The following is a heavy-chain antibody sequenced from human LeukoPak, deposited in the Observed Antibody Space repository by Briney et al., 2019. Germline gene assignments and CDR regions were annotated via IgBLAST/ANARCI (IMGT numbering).Heavy chain of an antibody. V-gene: IGHV3-74*01. CDR1: GFTFSSYW. CDR2: INSDGRST. D-gene: IGHD1-26*01. Sequence: GGSLRLSCAASGFTFSSYWMHWVRQAPGKGLVWVSRINSDGRSTTYADSVKGRFTISRDNAKNTLYLQMNSLRAEDTSVYYCARDRNTGSFYENLFENWGQGSLVTVSS. CDR3: ARDRNTGSFYENLFEN. J-gene: IGHJ4*02.